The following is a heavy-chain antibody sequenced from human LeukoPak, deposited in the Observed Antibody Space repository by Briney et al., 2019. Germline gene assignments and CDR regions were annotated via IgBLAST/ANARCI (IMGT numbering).Heavy chain of an antibody. CDR2: VYYNGNT. D-gene: IGHD3-22*01. CDR1: GGSISSYY. Sequence: SETLSLTCTVSGGSISSYYWSWIRQPPGKGLEWIGYVYYNGNTNYNLSLKSRVTISVDTSNNQFSLRVNSVTAADTAMYYCARYYDARTLDYWGQGTLVTVSS. V-gene: IGHV4-59*01. J-gene: IGHJ4*02. CDR3: ARYYDARTLDY.